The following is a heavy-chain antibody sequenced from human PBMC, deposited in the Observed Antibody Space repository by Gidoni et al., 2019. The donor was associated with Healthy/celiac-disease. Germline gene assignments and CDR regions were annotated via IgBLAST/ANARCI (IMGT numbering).Heavy chain of an antibody. V-gene: IGHV1-69*01. Sequence: QVQLVQSGAEVKKPGSSVKVSCKASVGTFSSYAISWVRQAPGQGLEWMGGIIPIFGTANDEQKFQGRVTITADESTSTAYMELSSLRSEDTAVYYCAREIVLMVYALSSGSYMDVWGKGTTVTVSS. CDR3: AREIVLMVYALSSGSYMDV. D-gene: IGHD2-8*01. CDR2: IIPIFGTA. J-gene: IGHJ6*03. CDR1: VGTFSSYA.